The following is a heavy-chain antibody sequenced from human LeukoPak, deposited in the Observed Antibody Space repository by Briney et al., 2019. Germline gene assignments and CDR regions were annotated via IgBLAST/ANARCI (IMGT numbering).Heavy chain of an antibody. D-gene: IGHD5-12*01. J-gene: IGHJ4*02. Sequence: GGSLRLSCAASGFTFSSFAMSWVRQAPGKGLEWVSTISGSGASTYYADSVKGRSTISRDNSKNTLSLQMNSLRAEDTAVYYCAKEWLRFDYWGQGTLVTVST. CDR2: ISGSGAST. CDR3: AKEWLRFDY. CDR1: GFTFSSFA. V-gene: IGHV3-23*01.